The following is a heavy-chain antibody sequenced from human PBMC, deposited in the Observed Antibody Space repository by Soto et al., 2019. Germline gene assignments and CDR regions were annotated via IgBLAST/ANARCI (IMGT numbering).Heavy chain of an antibody. V-gene: IGHV4-61*01. CDR3: ARGRKYYYDNTGPFYFDH. J-gene: IGHJ4*02. CDR1: GGYVTSGNYY. CDR2: IYYSGIT. D-gene: IGHD3-22*01. Sequence: SLTCTVYGGYVTSGNYYWSWMRQPPGKGLEWIAYIYYSGITNNSPSLKSRVTISVDTSKNQFSLKLTSVTAADTAVYYCARGRKYYYDNTGPFYFDHWGQGTLVTSPQ.